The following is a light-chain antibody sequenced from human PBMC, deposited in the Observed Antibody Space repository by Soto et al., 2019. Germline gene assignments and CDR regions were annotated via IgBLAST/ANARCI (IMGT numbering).Light chain of an antibody. V-gene: IGLV1-40*01. Sequence: QSVLTQPASVSGAPGQRVTISCTGGSSNIGAGYDVHWYRQLPGTAPELLIYDNSNRPSGVPARFSGSTSGTSASLAITGLQADDEDDYYCQSYDTSLSGWVVFGGGTKLTVL. CDR3: QSYDTSLSGWVV. CDR2: DNS. J-gene: IGLJ2*01. CDR1: SSNIGAGYD.